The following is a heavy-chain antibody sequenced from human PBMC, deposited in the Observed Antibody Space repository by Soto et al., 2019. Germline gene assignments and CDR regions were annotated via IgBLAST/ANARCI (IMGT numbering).Heavy chain of an antibody. D-gene: IGHD6-19*01. V-gene: IGHV3-30*03. J-gene: IGHJ4*02. CDR3: AREILGYSSGWYRSFDY. CDR2: ISYDGSNK. CDR1: GFTFSSYG. Sequence: GGSLRLSCAASGFTFSSYGMHWVRQAPGKGLEWVAVISYDGSNKYHADSVKGRFTISRDNSKNTLYLQMNSLRAEDTAVYYCAREILGYSSGWYRSFDYWGQGTLVTVSS.